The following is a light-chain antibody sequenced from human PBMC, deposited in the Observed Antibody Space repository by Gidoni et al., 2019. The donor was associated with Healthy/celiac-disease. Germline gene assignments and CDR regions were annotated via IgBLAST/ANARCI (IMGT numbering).Light chain of an antibody. CDR2: DAS. Sequence: EIVLTQSPATLSLSPGERATLSCRASQSVSSYLAWYQQKPGQAPRFLIYDASNRATGIPARFSGSGSGTDFTLTISSLEPEDFAVYYCQQRSNFTFGPGTKVDIK. CDR3: QQRSNFT. V-gene: IGKV3-11*01. CDR1: QSVSSY. J-gene: IGKJ3*01.